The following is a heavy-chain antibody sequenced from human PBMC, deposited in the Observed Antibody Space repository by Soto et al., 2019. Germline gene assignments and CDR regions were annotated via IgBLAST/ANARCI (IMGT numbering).Heavy chain of an antibody. V-gene: IGHV3-23*01. D-gene: IGHD1-26*01. CDR1: GFTFSSYA. CDR2: ISGSVGST. CDR3: AKQAGGSYYVILSQLGAFDI. J-gene: IGHJ3*02. Sequence: GSLRLSCAASGFTFSSYAMSWVRQAPGKGLEWVSAISGSVGSTYYADSVKGRFTISRDNSKNTLYLQMNSLRAEDTAVHYCAKQAGGSYYVILSQLGAFDIWGQGTMVTV.